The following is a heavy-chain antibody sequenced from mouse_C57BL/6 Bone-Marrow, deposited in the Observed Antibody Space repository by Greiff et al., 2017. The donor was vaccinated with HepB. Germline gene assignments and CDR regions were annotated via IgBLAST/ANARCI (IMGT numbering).Heavy chain of an antibody. CDR3: ARIKSDGYYRGFAY. CDR1: GFSLSTFGMG. CDR2: IWWDDDK. D-gene: IGHD2-3*01. J-gene: IGHJ3*01. V-gene: IGHV8-8*01. Sequence: LQQSGPGILQPSQTLSLTCSFSGFSLSTFGMGVGWIRQPSGKGLEWLAHIWWDDDKYYNPALKSRLTISKDTSKNQVFLKIANVDTADTATYYCARIKSDGYYRGFAYWGQGTLVTVSA.